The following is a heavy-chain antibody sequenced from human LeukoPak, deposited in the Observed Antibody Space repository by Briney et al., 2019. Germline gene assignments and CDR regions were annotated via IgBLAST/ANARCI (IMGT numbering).Heavy chain of an antibody. D-gene: IGHD6-19*01. V-gene: IGHV5-51*01. CDR2: IYPGDSDT. CDR3: VRRRGTGWYSVDY. CDR1: DYNFATYW. Sequence: GESLKISCEGSDYNFATYWIGWVRQMPGKGLEWMGSIYPGDSDTRYSPSFQGQVTISVDKSISIAYLQWSSLKASDTAIYYCVRRRGTGWYSVDYWGQGTLVTVSS. J-gene: IGHJ4*02.